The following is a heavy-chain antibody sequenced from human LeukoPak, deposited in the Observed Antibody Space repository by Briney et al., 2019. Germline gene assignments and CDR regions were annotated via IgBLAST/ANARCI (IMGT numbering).Heavy chain of an antibody. V-gene: IGHV1-2*02. CDR2: INPKSGFT. J-gene: IGHJ4*02. Sequence: VASVKVSCKASGYTFTSYYMHWVRQAPGQGLEWMGYINPKSGFTLYAPKFQGRVTLTRDPSITTASLNLSRLTSHDTAIYYCARDNKREQWLASGADYWGQGSLVTVSS. CDR3: ARDNKREQWLASGADY. CDR1: GYTFTSYY. D-gene: IGHD6-19*01.